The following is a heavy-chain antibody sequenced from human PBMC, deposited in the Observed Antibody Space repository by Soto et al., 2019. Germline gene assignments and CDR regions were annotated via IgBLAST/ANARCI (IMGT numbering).Heavy chain of an antibody. Sequence: QVQLVQSGAEVKKPGASVKVSCKASGYTFTSYDINWVRQATGQGLEWMGWMNPNSGNTGYAQKFQGRVTMTRNTSIITAYMELSSLRSEDTAVYYGARHSSSWYEGWFDPWGQGTLVTVSS. J-gene: IGHJ5*02. D-gene: IGHD6-13*01. V-gene: IGHV1-8*01. CDR2: MNPNSGNT. CDR3: ARHSSSWYEGWFDP. CDR1: GYTFTSYD.